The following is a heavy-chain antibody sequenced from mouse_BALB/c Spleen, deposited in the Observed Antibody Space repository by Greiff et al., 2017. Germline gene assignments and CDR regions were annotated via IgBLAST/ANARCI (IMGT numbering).Heavy chain of an antibody. D-gene: IGHD1-1*01. V-gene: IGHV5-17*02. CDR3: ARNDYGSRYFDV. J-gene: IGHJ1*01. CDR1: GFTFSSFG. CDR2: ISSGSSTI. Sequence: EVMLVESGGGLVQPGGSRKLSCAASGFTFSSFGMHWVRQAPEKGLEWVAYISSGSSTIYYADTVKGRFTISRDNPKNTLFLQMTSLRSEDTAMYYCARNDYGSRYFDVWGAGTTVTVSS.